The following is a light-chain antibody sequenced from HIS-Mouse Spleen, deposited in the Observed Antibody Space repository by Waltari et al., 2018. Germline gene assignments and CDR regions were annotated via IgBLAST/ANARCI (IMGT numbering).Light chain of an antibody. J-gene: IGLJ2*01. CDR3: YSTDSSGNHRV. Sequence: SYELTQPPSVSVSPGQTARITCSGDALPKKYAYWYQQKSGQAPVLVIYEDSKRPSGIPGRVSGSSSGKMDTLTISGAQVEDEADYYCYSTDSSGNHRVFGGGTKLTVL. V-gene: IGLV3-10*01. CDR1: ALPKKY. CDR2: EDS.